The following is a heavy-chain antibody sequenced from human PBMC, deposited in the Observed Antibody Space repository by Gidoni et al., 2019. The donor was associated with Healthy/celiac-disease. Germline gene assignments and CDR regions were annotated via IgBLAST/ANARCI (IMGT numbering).Heavy chain of an antibody. CDR2: ISWNSGSI. J-gene: IGHJ4*02. V-gene: IGHV3-9*01. CDR3: AKDIEAYGDYEGIAFDY. D-gene: IGHD4-17*01. CDR1: GFTFEYYA. Sequence: EVQLVESGGGLVQPGRSLRLSCAASGFTFEYYAMHWVRQAPGKGLEWVSGISWNSGSIGYADSVKGRFTISRDNAKNSLYLQMNSLRAEDTALYYCAKDIEAYGDYEGIAFDYWGQGTLVTVSS.